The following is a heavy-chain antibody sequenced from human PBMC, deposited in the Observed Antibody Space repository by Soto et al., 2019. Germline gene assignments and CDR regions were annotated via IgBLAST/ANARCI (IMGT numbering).Heavy chain of an antibody. D-gene: IGHD3-22*01. V-gene: IGHV4-39*01. CDR3: ARRGDSSGYYDAFDI. Sequence: SETLSLTCTVSGGSISSSSYYWGWIRQPPGKGLEWIGSIYYSGSTYYNPSLKSRVTISVDTSKNQFSLKLSSVTAAATAVYYCARRGDSSGYYDAFDIWGQGTMVTVS. CDR2: IYYSGST. J-gene: IGHJ3*02. CDR1: GGSISSSSYY.